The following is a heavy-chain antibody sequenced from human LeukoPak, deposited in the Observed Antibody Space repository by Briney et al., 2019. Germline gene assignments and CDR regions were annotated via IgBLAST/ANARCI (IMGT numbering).Heavy chain of an antibody. V-gene: IGHV3-7*01. CDR3: ARDDDWNYEDY. CDR1: GFTFSNYW. J-gene: IGHJ4*02. D-gene: IGHD1-7*01. CDR2: IKQDGSEK. Sequence: GGSLRLSCAASGFTFSNYWMSWVRQAPGKGLEWVANIKQDGSEKYYVDSVKGRFTISRDNAKNSLYLQMNSLRAEDTAVYYCARDDDWNYEDYWGQGTLVTVSS.